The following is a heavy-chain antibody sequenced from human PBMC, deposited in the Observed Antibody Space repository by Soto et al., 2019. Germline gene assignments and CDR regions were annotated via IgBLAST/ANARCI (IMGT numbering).Heavy chain of an antibody. CDR3: ARGGHYCSSTSCYNENNWFDP. CDR2: INSDGSST. D-gene: IGHD2-2*01. CDR1: GFTFSSYW. Sequence: GGSLRLSCAASGFTFSSYWMHWVRQAPGKGLVWVSRINSDGSSTSYADSVKGRFTISRDNAKNTLYLQMNSLRAEDTAVYYCARGGHYCSSTSCYNENNWFDPWGQGTLVTVSS. J-gene: IGHJ5*02. V-gene: IGHV3-74*01.